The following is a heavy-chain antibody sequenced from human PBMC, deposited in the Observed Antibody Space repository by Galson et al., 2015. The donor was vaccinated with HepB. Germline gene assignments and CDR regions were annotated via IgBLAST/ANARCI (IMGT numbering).Heavy chain of an antibody. CDR1: GFTFSSYG. V-gene: IGHV3-30*18. CDR2: ISYDGSNK. Sequence: SLRLSCAASGFTFSSYGMHWVRQAPGKGLEWVAVISYDGSNKYYADSVKGRFTISRDNSKNTLYLQMNSLRAEDTAVYYCAKDGYDFWSGYLFDYWGQGTLVTVSS. CDR3: AKDGYDFWSGYLFDY. D-gene: IGHD3-3*01. J-gene: IGHJ4*02.